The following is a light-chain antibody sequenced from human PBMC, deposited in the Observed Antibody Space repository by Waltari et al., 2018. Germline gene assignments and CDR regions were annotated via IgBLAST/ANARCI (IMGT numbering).Light chain of an antibody. V-gene: IGKV1-5*03. Sequence: DIRMTQFPSTLSASVGDRVTITCRASQSVSSWFAWYQQKPGKAPKVLIYKASNLGSGVPSRFSGSGSGTEFTLTISSLQTDDFATYYCEHYNGFPYTFGQGTRLEI. CDR1: QSVSSW. CDR2: KAS. J-gene: IGKJ2*01. CDR3: EHYNGFPYT.